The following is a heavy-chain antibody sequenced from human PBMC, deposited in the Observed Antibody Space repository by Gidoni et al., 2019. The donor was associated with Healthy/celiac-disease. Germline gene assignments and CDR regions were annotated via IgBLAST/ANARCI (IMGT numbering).Heavy chain of an antibody. Sequence: QVQLVQSGAEVKKPGASVKVSCKVSGYTLTELSMHWVRQAPGKGLEWMGGFDPEDGETIYAQKFQGRVTMTEDTSTDTAYMELSSLRSEDTAVYYCARRSGHYYDSSGYFDWFDPWGQGTLVTVSS. V-gene: IGHV1-24*01. CDR2: FDPEDGET. J-gene: IGHJ5*02. D-gene: IGHD3-22*01. CDR1: GYTLTELS. CDR3: ARRSGHYYDSSGYFDWFDP.